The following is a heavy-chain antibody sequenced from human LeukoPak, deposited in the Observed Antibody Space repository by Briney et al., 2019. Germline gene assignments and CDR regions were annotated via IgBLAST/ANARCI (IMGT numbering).Heavy chain of an antibody. Sequence: SETLSLTCTVSGGSISSYYWSWIRQPPGKGLEWIGYIYYSGSTNYNPSLKSRVTISVDTSKNQFSLKLSSVTAADTAVYYCARDGRYYGSGSYYNRAPFDYWGQGTLVTVSS. CDR3: ARDGRYYGSGSYYNRAPFDY. V-gene: IGHV4-59*01. J-gene: IGHJ4*02. CDR1: GGSISSYY. D-gene: IGHD3-10*01. CDR2: IYYSGST.